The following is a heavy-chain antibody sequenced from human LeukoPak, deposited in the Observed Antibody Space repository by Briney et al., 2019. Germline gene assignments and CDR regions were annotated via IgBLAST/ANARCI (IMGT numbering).Heavy chain of an antibody. CDR3: AKAGSSGPQNPIDY. CDR1: GFTFDIYT. Sequence: GGSLRLSCAASGFTFDIYTLHWVRQAPGKGLEWVSLIIWDSSGAYYADSVEGRFTISRDNSKNSLYLQMNSLRTEDTAFYYCAKAGSSGPQNPIDYWGQGTLVTVSS. CDR2: IIWDSSGA. J-gene: IGHJ4*02. D-gene: IGHD6-19*01. V-gene: IGHV3-43*01.